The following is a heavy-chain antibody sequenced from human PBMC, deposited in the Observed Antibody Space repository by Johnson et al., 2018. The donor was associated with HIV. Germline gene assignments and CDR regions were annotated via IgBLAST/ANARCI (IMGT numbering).Heavy chain of an antibody. J-gene: IGHJ3*02. CDR2: IRFDGNNK. D-gene: IGHD5-24*01. Sequence: QMLLVESGGGVVQPGGSLRLSCAASEFTFSSYGMHWVRQAPGKGLEWVTFIRFDGNNKNYADSVEGRFTISRDNSKNTLHLQMNSLRVEDTAVYYCAKDFTDGAFDIWGRGTMVTVSS. CDR1: EFTFSSYG. CDR3: AKDFTDGAFDI. V-gene: IGHV3-30*02.